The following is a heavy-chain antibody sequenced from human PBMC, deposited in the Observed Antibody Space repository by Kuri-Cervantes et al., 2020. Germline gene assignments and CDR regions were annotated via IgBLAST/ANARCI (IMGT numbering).Heavy chain of an antibody. CDR3: ARDLSSGLPSNAFDI. CDR2: ISSSGSTI. J-gene: IGHJ3*02. V-gene: IGHV3-11*04. D-gene: IGHD6-19*01. CDR1: GFTFDDYA. Sequence: GGSLRLSCAASGFTFDDYAMHWVRQAPGKGLEWVSYISSSGSTIYYADSVKGRFTISRDNAKNSLYLQMNSLGAEDTAVYYCARDLSSGLPSNAFDIWGQGTMVTVSS.